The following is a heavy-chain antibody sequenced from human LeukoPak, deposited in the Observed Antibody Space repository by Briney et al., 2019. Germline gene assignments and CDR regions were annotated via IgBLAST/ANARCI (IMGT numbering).Heavy chain of an antibody. D-gene: IGHD4-17*01. CDR1: GGSISSYY. CDR3: AGGYGDYDNWFDP. V-gene: IGHV4-59*08. Sequence: TSETLSLTCTVSGGSISSYYWSWIRQPPGKGLEWIGYIYYSGSTNHNPSLKSRVTISVDTSKNQFSLKLSSVTAADTAVYYCAGGYGDYDNWFDPWGQGTLVTVSS. CDR2: IYYSGST. J-gene: IGHJ5*02.